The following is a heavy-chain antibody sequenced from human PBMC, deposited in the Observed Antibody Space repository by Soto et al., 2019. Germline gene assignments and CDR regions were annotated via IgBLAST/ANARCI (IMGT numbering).Heavy chain of an antibody. CDR2: ISSSTTYI. V-gene: IGHV3-21*01. CDR1: GFTFSYYS. Sequence: KPGGSLRLPCAASGFTFSYYSMTWVRQSPGRGLEWVSSISSSTTYISYADSVRGRFTISRDNAKNSLYLQMSSLRADDTAVYYCARDPVGVDSTFFFDSWGQGTLVTVSS. D-gene: IGHD2-21*01. J-gene: IGHJ4*02. CDR3: ARDPVGVDSTFFFDS.